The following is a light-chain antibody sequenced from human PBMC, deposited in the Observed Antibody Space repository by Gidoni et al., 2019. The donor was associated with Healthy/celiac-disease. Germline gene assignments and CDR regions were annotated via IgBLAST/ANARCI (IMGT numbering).Light chain of an antibody. V-gene: IGLV1-47*01. J-gene: IGLJ1*01. CDR1: SSNNGSNY. CDR3: AAWDDSLSGYV. Sequence: QSVLTQPPSPSGTPGPRVTISSSGSSSNNGSNYVYWYQQLPGTAPKLLIYRNNQRPSGVPDRFSGSKSGTSASLAISGLRSEDEADYYCAAWDDSLSGYVFGTGTKVTVL. CDR2: RNN.